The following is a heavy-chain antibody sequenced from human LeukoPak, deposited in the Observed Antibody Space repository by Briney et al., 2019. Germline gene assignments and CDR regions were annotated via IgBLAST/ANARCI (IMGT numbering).Heavy chain of an antibody. Sequence: GASVKVSCKASGYTFTSYFMPWVRQAPGQGLERMGIINPNGGSTRYAQKFQGRVTMTRDTSTSTVFIEMSSLRSEDTAVYYCARGIGNGYRLFDYWGQGTLVTVSS. CDR3: ARGIGNGYRLFDY. V-gene: IGHV1-46*01. CDR1: GYTFTSYF. D-gene: IGHD5-24*01. J-gene: IGHJ4*02. CDR2: INPNGGST.